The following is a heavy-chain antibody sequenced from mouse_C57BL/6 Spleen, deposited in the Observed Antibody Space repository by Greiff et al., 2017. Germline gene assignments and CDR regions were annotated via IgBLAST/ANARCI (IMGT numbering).Heavy chain of an antibody. CDR2: IWRGGST. CDR1: GFSLTSYG. J-gene: IGHJ2*01. V-gene: IGHV2-5*01. D-gene: IGHD2-4*01. Sequence: VQLQQSGPGLVQPSQCLSLTCTVSGFSLTSYGVHWVRQSPGKGLEWLGVIWRGGSTDYNAAFMSRLSIAKDNSKSQVFFKMNSLQADDTAIYYCAISYYDYDRYYFDYWGQGTTLTVSS. CDR3: AISYYDYDRYYFDY.